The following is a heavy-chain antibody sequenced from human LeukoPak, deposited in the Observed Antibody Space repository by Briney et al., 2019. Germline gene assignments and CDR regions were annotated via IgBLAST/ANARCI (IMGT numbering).Heavy chain of an antibody. D-gene: IGHD4-17*01. J-gene: IGHJ4*02. CDR1: GLTFSSNA. V-gene: IGHV3-30-3*01. CDR2: ISYDGSNK. Sequence: GRSVRLSCAASGLTFSSNAIHWVRQAPGKGLEWVAVISYDGSNKYYADSVKGRFTISRDNSKNTLYLQMNSLRAEDTAVYYCARETGSAVGSTDFDYWGQGTLVTVSS. CDR3: ARETGSAVGSTDFDY.